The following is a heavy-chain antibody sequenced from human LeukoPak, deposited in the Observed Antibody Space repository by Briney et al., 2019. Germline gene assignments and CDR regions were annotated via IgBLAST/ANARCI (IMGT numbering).Heavy chain of an antibody. V-gene: IGHV1-69*13. CDR2: IIPIFGTA. J-gene: IGHJ4*02. D-gene: IGHD3-10*01. Sequence: SVKVSCKASGGTFSSYAISWVRQAPGQGLEWMGGIIPIFGTANYAQKFQGRVTITADESTSTAYMELSSLRSEDTAVYYCGLLGYYYGSGGHDFDYWGQGTLVTVSS. CDR1: GGTFSSYA. CDR3: GLLGYYYGSGGHDFDY.